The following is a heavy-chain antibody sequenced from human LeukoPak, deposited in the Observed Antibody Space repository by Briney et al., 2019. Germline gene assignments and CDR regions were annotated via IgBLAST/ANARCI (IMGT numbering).Heavy chain of an antibody. V-gene: IGHV1-46*01. CDR1: GYTFTSYY. CDR2: INPSGGST. Sequence: GASVKVSCKAPGYTFTSYYIHWVRQAPGQGLEWMGIINPSGGSTSYAQKFQGRVTMTRDTSTSTVYMELSSLRSEDTAVYYCARGSTSYDSSGYTWNDWGQGTLVTVSS. D-gene: IGHD3-22*01. CDR3: ARGSTSYDSSGYTWND. J-gene: IGHJ4*02.